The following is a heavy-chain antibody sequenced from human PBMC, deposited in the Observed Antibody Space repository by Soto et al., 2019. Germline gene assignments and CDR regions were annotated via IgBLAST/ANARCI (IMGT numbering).Heavy chain of an antibody. Sequence: SETLSLTCTVSDLSIISSSLYWGWFRQPPGKGLEWIGSIYYSGSTYYNPSLKSRVTISVDTSKNQFSLKLSSVTAADTAVYYCARRLLDKDQLDYWGQGTLVTVS. CDR3: ARRLLDKDQLDY. V-gene: IGHV4-39*01. J-gene: IGHJ4*02. CDR2: IYYSGST. CDR1: DLSIISSSLY. D-gene: IGHD2-2*03.